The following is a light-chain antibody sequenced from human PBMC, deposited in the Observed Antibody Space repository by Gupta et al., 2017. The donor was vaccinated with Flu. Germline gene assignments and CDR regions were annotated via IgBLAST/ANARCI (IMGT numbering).Light chain of an antibody. CDR1: KSGDKY. CDR3: QTWDNSVL. J-gene: IGLJ2*01. V-gene: IGLV3-1*01. CDR2: QDN. Sequence: SSEVTQPPSGSVSPGLTARISCSGDKSGDKYVSWYQQKPGQSPVLVIYQDNKRPAGIPARFSGSKSVNIASLTISGTQAMDKADYYCQTWDNSVLLGGGTKLTVL.